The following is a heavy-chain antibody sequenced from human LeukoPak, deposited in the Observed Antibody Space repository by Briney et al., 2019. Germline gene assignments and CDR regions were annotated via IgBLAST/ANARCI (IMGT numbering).Heavy chain of an antibody. CDR1: GGSISSYY. Sequence: SETLSLTCTVSGGSISSYYWSWIRQPPGKGLEWIRYIYYSGSTNYNPSLKSRVTISVDTSKNQFSLKLSSVTAADTAVYYCARDRITIFGWAGDSYYMDVWGKGTTVTVSS. D-gene: IGHD3-3*01. CDR2: IYYSGST. CDR3: ARDRITIFGWAGDSYYMDV. J-gene: IGHJ6*03. V-gene: IGHV4-59*01.